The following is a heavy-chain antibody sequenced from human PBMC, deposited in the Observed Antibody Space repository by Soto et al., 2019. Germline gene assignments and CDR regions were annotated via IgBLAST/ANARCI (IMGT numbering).Heavy chain of an antibody. CDR1: GYTFTSYY. CDR3: ARYRGGPHAFDI. CDR2: INPSGGST. Sequence: GASVKVSCKASGYTFTSYYMHWARQAPGQGLEWMGIINPSGGSTSYAQKFQGRVTMTRDTSTSTVYMELSSLRSEDTAVYCCARYRGGPHAFDIWGQGTMVTVSS. V-gene: IGHV1-46*01. J-gene: IGHJ3*02. D-gene: IGHD3-10*01.